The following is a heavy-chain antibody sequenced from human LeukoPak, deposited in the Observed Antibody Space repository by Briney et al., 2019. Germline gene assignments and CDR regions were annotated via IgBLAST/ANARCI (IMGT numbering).Heavy chain of an antibody. CDR3: AGDHETGTWYYY. Sequence: SETLSLTCTVSGGSISSYYWSWIRQPPGRGLEWIGYIDYGANTKYNPSLKSRVTISVDTSKNHFSLRLTSVTAADTAIYFCAGDHETGTWYYYWGQGSPVIVSS. V-gene: IGHV4-59*08. J-gene: IGHJ4*02. D-gene: IGHD6-13*01. CDR1: GGSISSYY. CDR2: IDYGANT.